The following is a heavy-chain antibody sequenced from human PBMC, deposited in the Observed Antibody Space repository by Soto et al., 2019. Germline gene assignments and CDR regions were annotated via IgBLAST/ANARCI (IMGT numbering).Heavy chain of an antibody. CDR3: ASFRGDYDGDAFDI. D-gene: IGHD4-17*01. V-gene: IGHV1-69*02. CDR1: GGTFSSYT. J-gene: IGHJ3*02. CDR2: NFPILGIA. Sequence: QVQLVQSGAEVKKPGSSVKVSCKASGGTFSSYTISWVRQAPGQGLEWMGRNFPILGIANYAQKFQGRVTITADKSTSTAYMERSSLRSEDTAVYYCASFRGDYDGDAFDIWGQGTMVTVSS.